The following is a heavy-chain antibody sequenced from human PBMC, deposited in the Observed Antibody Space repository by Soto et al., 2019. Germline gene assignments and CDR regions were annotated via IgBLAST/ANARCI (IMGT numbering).Heavy chain of an antibody. D-gene: IGHD2-2*01. CDR2: IKEDGSEK. CDR3: ARDLGAPGRGSAVGYYYHYGMDV. Sequence: EVQLVESGGGLVQPGGSLRLSCAASEFTFSSYWMNWVRQAPGKGLEWVANIKEDGSEKYYVDSVKGRFTISRDNAKNSLYVQMNSLRVEDTAVYYCARDLGAPGRGSAVGYYYHYGMDVWGEGTTVTVSS. V-gene: IGHV3-7*05. CDR1: EFTFSSYW. J-gene: IGHJ6*04.